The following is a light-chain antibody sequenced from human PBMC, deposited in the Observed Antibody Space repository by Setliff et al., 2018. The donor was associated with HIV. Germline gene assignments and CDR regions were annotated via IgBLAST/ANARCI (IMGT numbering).Light chain of an antibody. Sequence: QSALTQPASVSGSPGQSITISCTGSSSDVGTYDYVSWYQQHPGKAPKLLIYDVSERPSGVSRHLSGSKSGNTASLTISGLQVEDEGDYYCASYTGTSTPYVFGSGTKVTVL. J-gene: IGLJ1*01. V-gene: IGLV2-14*03. CDR2: DVS. CDR3: ASYTGTSTPYV. CDR1: SSDVGTYDY.